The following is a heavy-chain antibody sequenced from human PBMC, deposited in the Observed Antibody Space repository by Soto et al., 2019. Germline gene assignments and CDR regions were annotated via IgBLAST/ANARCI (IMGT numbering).Heavy chain of an antibody. J-gene: IGHJ6*02. Sequence: SGPTLVNPTQTLTLTCTFSGFSLSTSGMCVSWIRQPPGKALEWLALIDWDDDKYYSTSLKTRLTISKDTSKNQVVLTMTNMDPVDTATYYCARFPTIAAAGNRYYYGMDVWGQGTMVTVSS. CDR3: ARFPTIAAAGNRYYYGMDV. V-gene: IGHV2-70*01. D-gene: IGHD6-13*01. CDR1: GFSLSTSGMC. CDR2: IDWDDDK.